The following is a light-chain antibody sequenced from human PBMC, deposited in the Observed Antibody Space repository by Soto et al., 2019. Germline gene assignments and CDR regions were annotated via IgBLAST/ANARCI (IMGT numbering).Light chain of an antibody. CDR3: QQRSTWPLT. CDR1: QSVSSY. Sequence: EIVLTQSPATLSLSPGERATLSCRASQSVSSYLAWYQQKRGQAPRLLIYDASNRATGIPGRFTGSGSGTDFSLTISSLEPEEFAVYYCQQRSTWPLTFGGGTKVDNK. J-gene: IGKJ4*01. V-gene: IGKV3-11*01. CDR2: DAS.